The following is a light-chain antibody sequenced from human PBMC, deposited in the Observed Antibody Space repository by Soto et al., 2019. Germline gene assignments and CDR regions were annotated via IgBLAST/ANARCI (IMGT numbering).Light chain of an antibody. CDR1: QSISTN. Sequence: EIXMTQSPSNLXACVGDRVSMXCRASQSISTNFVWYQQKPGKAPKLLISKASNLEGGGPSRFSGSGSGTEFTRTISSRQPDDFATYYGQHFNDSSGTFGQGTKVDIK. J-gene: IGKJ1*01. CDR2: KAS. V-gene: IGKV1-5*03. CDR3: QHFNDSSGT.